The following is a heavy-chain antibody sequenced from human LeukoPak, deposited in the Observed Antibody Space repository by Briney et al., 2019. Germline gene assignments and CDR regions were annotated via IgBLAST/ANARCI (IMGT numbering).Heavy chain of an antibody. CDR1: GFTFSTYW. CDR2: ISGDESST. D-gene: IGHD3-10*01. Sequence: GGSLRLSCAASGFTFSTYWMHWVRQAPGKGLVWVSRISGDESSTSYADSVKGRFTISRDNAKNTLFLQMNSLRAEDTAVYYCAGGSTLDRGLVYYWGQGTLVTVSS. V-gene: IGHV3-74*01. CDR3: AGGSTLDRGLVYY. J-gene: IGHJ4*02.